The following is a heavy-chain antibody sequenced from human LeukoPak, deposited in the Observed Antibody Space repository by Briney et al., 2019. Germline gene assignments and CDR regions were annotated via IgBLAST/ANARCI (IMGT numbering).Heavy chain of an antibody. D-gene: IGHD1-7*01. J-gene: IGHJ4*02. Sequence: PGGSLRLSCAASGFTFSSYWMSWVRQAPGKGLERVANIKQDGSEKYYVDSVKGRFTISRDNAKNSLYLQMNSLRAEDTAVYYCARAAGTTLYYFDYWGQGTLVTVSS. CDR3: ARAAGTTLYYFDY. V-gene: IGHV3-7*01. CDR2: IKQDGSEK. CDR1: GFTFSSYW.